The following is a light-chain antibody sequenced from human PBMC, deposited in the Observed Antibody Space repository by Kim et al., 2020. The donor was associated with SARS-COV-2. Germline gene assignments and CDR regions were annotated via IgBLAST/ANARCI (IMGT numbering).Light chain of an antibody. CDR1: SLRSYY. CDR3: NSRDSNDNVV. Sequence: VALGQTVRITCQGDSLRSYYATGYQQKPGQAPIVVIYGENNRPSGIPDRFSGSSSGNTASLTITGTQAGDEAHYYCNSRDSNDNVVFGGGTQLTVL. J-gene: IGLJ2*01. V-gene: IGLV3-19*01. CDR2: GEN.